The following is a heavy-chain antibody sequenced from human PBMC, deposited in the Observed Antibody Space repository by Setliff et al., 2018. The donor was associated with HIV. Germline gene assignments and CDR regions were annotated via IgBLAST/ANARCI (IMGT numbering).Heavy chain of an antibody. D-gene: IGHD3-10*01. CDR2: IYASGNT. CDR3: ARHGRSYDSGRWYNWFDS. V-gene: IGHV4-61*02. CDR1: GGSITSTSYY. Sequence: SETLSLTCTVSGGSITSTSYYWTWIRQPAGKGLEWIGRIYASGNTNYSPSLESRGTISVDTSKNQFSLKLTSVTAADTALYFCARHGRSYDSGRWYNWFDSWGQGTPVTVSS. J-gene: IGHJ5*01.